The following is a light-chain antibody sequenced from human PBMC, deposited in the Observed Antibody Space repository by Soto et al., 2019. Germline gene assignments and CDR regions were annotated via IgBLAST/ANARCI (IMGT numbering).Light chain of an antibody. CDR2: GTF. CDR3: QQHGSSPT. CDR1: QSVSGDY. J-gene: IGKJ1*01. Sequence: EIVLTQYPGTVSLSPGEGATLSCRASQSVSGDYLAWYQQKPGQAPRLLIHGTFTRATGIPARFSGGGSGTDFTLTINRLEPEDFAVYHCQQHGSSPTFGLGTKVDIK. V-gene: IGKV3-20*01.